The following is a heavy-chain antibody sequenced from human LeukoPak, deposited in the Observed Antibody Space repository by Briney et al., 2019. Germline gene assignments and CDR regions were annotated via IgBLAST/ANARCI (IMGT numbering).Heavy chain of an antibody. V-gene: IGHV3-23*01. CDR3: ARDLGIYYGDYVRDGDY. CDR1: GFTFSSYA. CDR2: ISGSGGST. D-gene: IGHD4-17*01. Sequence: GGSLRLSCAASGFTFSSYAMSWVRQAPGKGLEWVSAISGSGGSTYYADSVKGRFTISRDNSKNTLYLQMNSLRAEDTAVYYCARDLGIYYGDYVRDGDYWGQGTLVTVSS. J-gene: IGHJ4*02.